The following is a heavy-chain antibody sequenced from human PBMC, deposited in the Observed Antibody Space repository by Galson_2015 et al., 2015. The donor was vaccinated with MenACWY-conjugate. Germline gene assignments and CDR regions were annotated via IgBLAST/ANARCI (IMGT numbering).Heavy chain of an antibody. J-gene: IGHJ4*02. Sequence: CAISGDSVSSNTAAWNWIGQSPSRGLEWLGRTYYRSQWNNDYTISVRGRITINPDTSKNQVSLHLNSVTPEDTAVYYCAREESGTYSFAYWGQGTLVTVSS. V-gene: IGHV6-1*01. CDR3: AREESGTYSFAY. CDR1: GDSVSSNTAA. CDR2: TYYRSQWNN. D-gene: IGHD1-26*01.